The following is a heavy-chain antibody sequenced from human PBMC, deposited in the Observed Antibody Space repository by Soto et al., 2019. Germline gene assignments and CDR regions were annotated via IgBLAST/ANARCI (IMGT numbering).Heavy chain of an antibody. CDR3: AKATATGGGAFDI. V-gene: IGHV3-23*01. CDR1: GFICSSYD. CDR2: ILVDGRT. J-gene: IGHJ3*02. Sequence: PGGSLRLSCAASGFICSSYDMSWVRQAPGKGLEWVSTILVDGRTFYVDSVKGRFTISRDSSSNMVYLQMNSLTAGDTALYYCAKATATGGGAFDICGQGTKVTVSS. D-gene: IGHD2-8*02.